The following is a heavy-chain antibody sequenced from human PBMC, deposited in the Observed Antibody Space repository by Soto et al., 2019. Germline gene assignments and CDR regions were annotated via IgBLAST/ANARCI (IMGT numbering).Heavy chain of an antibody. V-gene: IGHV3-53*01. CDR3: ARGQVTDHAYFDY. CDR2: IYSGDVT. D-gene: IGHD4-4*01. J-gene: IGHJ4*02. Sequence: LRLSCAVSGFTVSTNCMNWVRQAPGKGLEWVSVIYSGDVTHYADSVQGRFTISRDNSKNTLYLQMNSLRAEDTAVYYCARGQVTDHAYFDYWGQGSLVTAPQ. CDR1: GFTVSTNC.